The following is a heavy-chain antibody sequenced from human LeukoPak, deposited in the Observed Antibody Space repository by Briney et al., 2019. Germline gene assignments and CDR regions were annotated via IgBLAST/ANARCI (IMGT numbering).Heavy chain of an antibody. V-gene: IGHV1-2*02. CDR3: ARVVVVRSGRYYYYYMDV. J-gene: IGHJ6*03. Sequence: GASVKVSCKASGYTFIDYYIHWVRQAPGQGLKWMGWINPDSGATKFAHQFQGSVTMTRDASINTAYMELSRVRSDDTAVYYCARVVVVRSGRYYYYYMDVWGQGTPVTISS. CDR2: INPDSGAT. CDR1: GYTFIDYY. D-gene: IGHD2-15*01.